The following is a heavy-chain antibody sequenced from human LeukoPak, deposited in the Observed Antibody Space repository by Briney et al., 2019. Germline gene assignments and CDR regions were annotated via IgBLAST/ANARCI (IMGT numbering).Heavy chain of an antibody. CDR3: ARLILWFGEPYYFDY. CDR1: GFSFSNYP. Sequence: PGGSLRLSCAASGFSFSNYPINWVRQAPGKGLKWIAYVSSITMYYADSVKGRFTISRDNAKNSLYLQMNSLRAEDTAVYYCARLILWFGEPYYFDYWGQGTLVTVSS. CDR2: VSSITM. D-gene: IGHD3-10*01. J-gene: IGHJ4*02. V-gene: IGHV3-48*04.